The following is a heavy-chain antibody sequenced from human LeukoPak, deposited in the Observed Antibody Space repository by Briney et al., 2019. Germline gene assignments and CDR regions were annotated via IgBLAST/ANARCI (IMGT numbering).Heavy chain of an antibody. Sequence: GGSLRLSCAASGFTFSSYWMHWVRQAPGKGLVWVSRINSDGSSTKYADSVKGRFTISRDNSKNTLYLQMNSLRAEDTAVYYCAKDTGSSSPYYYYYGMDVWGQGTTVTVSS. V-gene: IGHV3-74*01. CDR1: GFTFSSYW. CDR2: INSDGSST. J-gene: IGHJ6*02. D-gene: IGHD1-26*01. CDR3: AKDTGSSSPYYYYYGMDV.